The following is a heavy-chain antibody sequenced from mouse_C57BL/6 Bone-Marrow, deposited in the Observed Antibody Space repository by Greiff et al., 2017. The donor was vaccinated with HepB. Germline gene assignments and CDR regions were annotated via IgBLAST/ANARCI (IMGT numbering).Heavy chain of an antibody. D-gene: IGHD1-1*01. CDR2: IYPRSGNT. CDR3: ARGDYGSSYKDYFDY. Sequence: VKLQESGAELARPGASVKLSCKASGYTFTSYGISWVKQRTGQGLEWIGEIYPRSGNTYYNEKFKGKATLTADKSSSTAYMELRSLTSEDSAVYFCARGDYGSSYKDYFDYWGQGTTLTVSS. V-gene: IGHV1-81*01. J-gene: IGHJ2*01. CDR1: GYTFTSYG.